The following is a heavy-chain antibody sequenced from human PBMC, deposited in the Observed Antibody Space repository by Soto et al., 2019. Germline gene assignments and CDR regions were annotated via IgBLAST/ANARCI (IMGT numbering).Heavy chain of an antibody. CDR3: ARDHSRDEEAWWLDP. CDR1: GDTFTSHW. Sequence: QVQLVQSGAEVMKPGASVKVSCKASGDTFTSHWMHWVRQAPGQGLEWMAVINPSGTYATNAQESQGRLTLTRDTSTSTAYMELRSLSSDDTAVYYCARDHSRDEEAWWLDPWGQGTLVTVSS. CDR2: INPSGTYA. J-gene: IGHJ5*02. V-gene: IGHV1-46*01.